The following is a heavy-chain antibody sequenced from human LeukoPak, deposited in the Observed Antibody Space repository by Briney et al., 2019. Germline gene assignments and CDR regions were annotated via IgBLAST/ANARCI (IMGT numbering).Heavy chain of an antibody. Sequence: PGGSLRLSCAASGFTVSSNYMSWVRQPPGKGLEWIGEINHSGSTNYNPSLKSRVTISVDTSKNQFSLKLSSVTAADTAVYYCARSRMDTMIVVDARNYNNWFDPWGQGTLVTVSS. CDR2: INHSGST. V-gene: IGHV4-34*01. CDR1: GFTVSSNY. D-gene: IGHD3-22*01. CDR3: ARSRMDTMIVVDARNYNNWFDP. J-gene: IGHJ5*02.